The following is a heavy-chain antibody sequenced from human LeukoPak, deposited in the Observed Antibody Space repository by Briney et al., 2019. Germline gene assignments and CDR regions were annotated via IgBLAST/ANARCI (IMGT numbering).Heavy chain of an antibody. CDR3: AREAAGTINWFDP. CDR1: GYSFTSYW. CDR2: IDPRDSYT. J-gene: IGHJ5*02. D-gene: IGHD6-13*01. Sequence: GESLRISCKGSGYSFTSYWISWVRQMPGKGLEWMGRIDPRDSYTNYSPSFQGHVTISADKSISTAYLQWSSLKASDTAIYYCAREAAGTINWFDPWGQGTLVTVSS. V-gene: IGHV5-10-1*01.